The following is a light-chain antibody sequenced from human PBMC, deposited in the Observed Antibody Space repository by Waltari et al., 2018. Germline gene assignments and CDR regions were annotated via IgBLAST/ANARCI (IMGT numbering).Light chain of an antibody. CDR2: GAS. CDR3: QQYGSSPIT. Sequence: EIVLTQSPGTLSLSPGERATLSCRASQSGSSSYLAWYQQKPCQAHRLLIYGASSRATGIPDRCSGSGSGTDFTRTISRLEPEDFAVYYCQQYGSSPITFGQGTRLEIK. V-gene: IGKV3-20*01. CDR1: QSGSSSY. J-gene: IGKJ5*01.